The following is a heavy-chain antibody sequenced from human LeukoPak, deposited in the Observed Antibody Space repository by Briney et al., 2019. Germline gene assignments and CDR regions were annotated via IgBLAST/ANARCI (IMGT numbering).Heavy chain of an antibody. CDR3: ARDHYSSSWYAFDI. V-gene: IGHV4-59*01. J-gene: IGHJ3*02. CDR1: GGSISSYY. Sequence: PSETLSLTCTVSGGSISSYYWSWIRQPPGKGLEWIGYIYYSGSTNYNPSLKSRVTISVDTSKNQFSLKLSSVTAADTAVYYCARDHYSSSWYAFDIWGQGTMVTVSS. D-gene: IGHD6-13*01. CDR2: IYYSGST.